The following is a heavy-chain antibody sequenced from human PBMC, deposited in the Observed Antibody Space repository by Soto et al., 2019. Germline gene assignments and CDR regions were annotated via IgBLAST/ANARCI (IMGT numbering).Heavy chain of an antibody. Sequence: SGPTLVNPTQTLTLTCTFSGFSLSTSGVGVGWIRQPPGKALEWLALIYWDDDKRYSPSLKSRLTITKDTSKNQVVLTMTNMDPVDTATYYCAHLKEGVALYYYYYMDVWGKGTTVTVSS. J-gene: IGHJ6*03. D-gene: IGHD5-12*01. CDR1: GFSLSTSGVG. V-gene: IGHV2-5*02. CDR3: AHLKEGVALYYYYYMDV. CDR2: IYWDDDK.